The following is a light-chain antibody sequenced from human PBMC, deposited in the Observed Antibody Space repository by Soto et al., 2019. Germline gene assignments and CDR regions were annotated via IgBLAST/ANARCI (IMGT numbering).Light chain of an antibody. Sequence: EIVLTQSPGTLSLSPGERATLSCRASQSVSSNYLAWYQQTPGQAPRLLIDGSSSRATGIPDRFSGSGSGTDFTLTISRLEPEDFAVYYCQQYVSAPKTFGQGTKVEIK. CDR2: GSS. CDR1: QSVSSNY. J-gene: IGKJ1*01. V-gene: IGKV3-20*01. CDR3: QQYVSAPKT.